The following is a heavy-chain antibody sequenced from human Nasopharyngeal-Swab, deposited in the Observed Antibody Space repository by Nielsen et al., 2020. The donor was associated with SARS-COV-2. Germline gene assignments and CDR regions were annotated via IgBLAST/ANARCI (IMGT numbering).Heavy chain of an antibody. J-gene: IGHJ3*02. CDR1: GYTFTSYD. V-gene: IGHV1-8*01. CDR3: HYHVRYYYDSHDAFDI. D-gene: IGHD3-22*01. CDR2: MNPNSGNT. Sequence: ASVKVSCKASGYTFTSYDINWVRQATGQGLEWMGWMNPNSGNTGYAQKFQGRVTITADKSTSTAYMELSSLRSEDTAVYYCHYHVRYYYDSHDAFDIWGQGTMVTVSS.